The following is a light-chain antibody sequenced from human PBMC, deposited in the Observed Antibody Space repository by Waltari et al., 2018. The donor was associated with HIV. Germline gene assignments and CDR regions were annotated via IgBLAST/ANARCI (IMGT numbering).Light chain of an antibody. CDR2: DAA. CDR1: QSVSRY. CDR3: QQRSNWLIT. V-gene: IGKV3-11*01. J-gene: IGKJ5*01. Sequence: EIVLTQSPATLSLSPGERATLSCRASQSVSRYLAWYQQKPGQAPRLLIYDAANMATGIPARFSGSGSGTDFTLTISSLEPEDFAVYYCQQRSNWLITFGQGTRLEIK.